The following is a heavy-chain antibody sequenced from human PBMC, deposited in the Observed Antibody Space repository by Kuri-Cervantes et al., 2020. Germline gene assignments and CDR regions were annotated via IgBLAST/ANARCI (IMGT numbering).Heavy chain of an antibody. J-gene: IGHJ4*02. Sequence: GESLKISCAASGFTFSSYWMSWVRQAPGKGLEWVANIKQDGSEKYYVDSVKGRLTISRDNAKNSLYLQVNSLRAEDMTVYYCVRGPLQYYFDYWGQGTLVTVSS. V-gene: IGHV3-7*05. CDR3: VRGPLQYYFDY. CDR2: IKQDGSEK. CDR1: GFTFSSYW.